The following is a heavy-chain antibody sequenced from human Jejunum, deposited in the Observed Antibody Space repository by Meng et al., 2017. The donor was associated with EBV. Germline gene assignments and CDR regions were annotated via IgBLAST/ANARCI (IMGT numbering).Heavy chain of an antibody. Sequence: QLQLQESVPGLVKPSETLSLTCTVSGGSISSSSYYWCWIRQPPGKGLEWIGMSYSGSSYYNPSLQSRVTISVDTSNTQFSLRLSSVTAADTAVYYCARGKVTFDYWGQGTLVTVSS. J-gene: IGHJ4*02. V-gene: IGHV4-39*07. CDR2: MSYSGSS. D-gene: IGHD2-21*02. CDR1: GGSISSSSYY. CDR3: ARGKVTFDY.